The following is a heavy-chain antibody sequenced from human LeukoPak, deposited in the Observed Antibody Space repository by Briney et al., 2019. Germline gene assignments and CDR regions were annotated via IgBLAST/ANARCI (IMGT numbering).Heavy chain of an antibody. V-gene: IGHV4-59*01. Sequence: SETLSLTCTVSGGSISSYYWSWIRQPPGKGLEWIGYIYYSGSTNYNPSLKSRVTISVDTSKNQFSLKLSSVTAADTAVYYCARHGTIFAPLGAFDIWGQGTMVTVSS. CDR2: IYYSGST. CDR3: ARHGTIFAPLGAFDI. J-gene: IGHJ3*02. CDR1: GGSISSYY. D-gene: IGHD1-1*01.